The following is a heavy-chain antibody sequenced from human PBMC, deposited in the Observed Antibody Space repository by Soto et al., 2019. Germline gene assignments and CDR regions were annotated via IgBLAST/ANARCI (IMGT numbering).Heavy chain of an antibody. CDR2: IYWNDDK. CDR1: GFSLSTSGVG. V-gene: IGHV2-5*01. J-gene: IGHJ5*02. CDR3: AHRLRDGDYEFNWFDP. D-gene: IGHD4-17*01. Sequence: QITLKESGPTLVKPTQTLTLTCTFSGFSLSTSGVGVGWIRQPPGKALEWLALIYWNDDKRYSPSLTSRLTITKDTSKNQVVLTMTNMDPVDTATYYCAHRLRDGDYEFNWFDPWGQGTLVTASS.